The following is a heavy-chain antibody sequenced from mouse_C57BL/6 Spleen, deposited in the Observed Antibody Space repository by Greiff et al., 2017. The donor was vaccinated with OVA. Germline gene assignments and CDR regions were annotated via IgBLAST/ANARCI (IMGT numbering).Heavy chain of an antibody. CDR1: GYTFTSYW. J-gene: IGHJ4*01. Sequence: QVQLQQPGAELVKPGASVKLSCKASGYTFTSYWMHWVKQRPGRGLEWIGRIDPNCGGTKYNEKFKSKATLTVDKPSSTAYMQLSSLTSEDSAVYYCAIFYYREDYYAMDYWGQGTSVTVSS. CDR3: AIFYYREDYYAMDY. D-gene: IGHD2-1*01. CDR2: IDPNCGGT. V-gene: IGHV1-72*01.